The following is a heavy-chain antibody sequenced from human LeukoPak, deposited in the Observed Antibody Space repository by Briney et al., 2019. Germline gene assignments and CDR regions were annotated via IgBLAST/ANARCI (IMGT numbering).Heavy chain of an antibody. CDR1: GGSISSGSYY. D-gene: IGHD3-3*01. Sequence: SETLSLTSTVSGGSISSGSYYWSWIRQPAGKGLEWIGRIYTSGSTNYNPSLKSRVTISVDTSKNQFSLKLSSVTAADTAVYYCARDLDDRYFDLWGRGTLVTVSS. V-gene: IGHV4-61*02. CDR3: ARDLDDRYFDL. CDR2: IYTSGST. J-gene: IGHJ2*01.